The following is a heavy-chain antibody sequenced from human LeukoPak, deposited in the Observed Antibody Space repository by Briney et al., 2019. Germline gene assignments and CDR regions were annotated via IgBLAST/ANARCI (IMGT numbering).Heavy chain of an antibody. CDR2: ISSSGGDT. D-gene: IGHD4-23*01. Sequence: GGSLRLSCAASGFSFSSSPMSGVRQAPGRGLEWVSGISSSGGDTPYADSVKGRFTISRDNSKNTLYLQMNSLRAEDTAVYYCAKKNSGLHPFDFWGQGTLVIVSS. CDR1: GFSFSSSP. V-gene: IGHV3-23*01. J-gene: IGHJ4*02. CDR3: AKKNSGLHPFDF.